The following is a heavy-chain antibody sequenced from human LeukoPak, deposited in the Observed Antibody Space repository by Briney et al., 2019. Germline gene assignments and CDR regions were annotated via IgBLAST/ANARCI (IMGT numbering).Heavy chain of an antibody. J-gene: IGHJ3*02. D-gene: IGHD3-16*02. V-gene: IGHV1-2*02. CDR3: AREGLSDAFDI. CDR2: INPNNGGT. Sequence: GASVKVSCKAAGYTFTGYYMHWVRQAPRQGLEWMGWINPNNGGTNYEQKFQGRVTMTRDTSVSTAYMELSRLRSDDTAMYYCAREGLSDAFDIWGQGTRVTVSS. CDR1: GYTFTGYY.